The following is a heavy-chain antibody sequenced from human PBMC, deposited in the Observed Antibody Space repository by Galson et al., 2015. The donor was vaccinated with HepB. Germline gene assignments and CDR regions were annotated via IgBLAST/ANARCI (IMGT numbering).Heavy chain of an antibody. Sequence: ETLSLTCTVSGGSISNYYWSWIRQPPGKGLEWIAYIYYSGSITYNPSLKSRVTISIDTSKNQFSLKLSSVTAADTAVYFCARDQWGELDFDSWGQGTLVTVSS. V-gene: IGHV4-59*01. J-gene: IGHJ4*02. CDR1: GGSISNYY. CDR2: IYYSGSI. D-gene: IGHD3-16*01. CDR3: ARDQWGELDFDS.